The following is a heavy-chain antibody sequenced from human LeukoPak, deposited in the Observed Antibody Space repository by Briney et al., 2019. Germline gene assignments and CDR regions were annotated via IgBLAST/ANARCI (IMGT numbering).Heavy chain of an antibody. CDR3: VKPLGSSGYGYFFDY. CDR1: GFTFSSYA. D-gene: IGHD5-12*01. Sequence: GGSLRLSCAASGFTFSSYAMHWVRQAPGKGLEYVSAIVSNAGSTYYADSVKGRFTISRDNSKNTLYLQMSSLRPEDTAVYYCVKPLGSSGYGYFFDYWGQGTLVTVSS. J-gene: IGHJ4*02. CDR2: IVSNAGST. V-gene: IGHV3-64D*06.